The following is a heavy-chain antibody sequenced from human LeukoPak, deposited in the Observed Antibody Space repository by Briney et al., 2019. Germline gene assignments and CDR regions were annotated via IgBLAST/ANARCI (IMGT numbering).Heavy chain of an antibody. CDR2: IYPGDSDT. D-gene: IGHD3-22*01. J-gene: IGHJ3*02. CDR1: GYSFTSYW. Sequence: GESLKISCKGSGYSFTSYWIGWVRQMPGKGLEWMGIIYPGDSDTRYSPSFQGQVTISADKSISTAYLQWSSLKASDTAMYYCARSVVPRGDAFDIWGQGTMVTASS. CDR3: ARSVVPRGDAFDI. V-gene: IGHV5-51*01.